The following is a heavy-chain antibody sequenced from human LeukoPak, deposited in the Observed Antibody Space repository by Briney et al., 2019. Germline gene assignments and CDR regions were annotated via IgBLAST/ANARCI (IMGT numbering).Heavy chain of an antibody. CDR3: TRDGVVVAAPSGY. CDR1: GFTFSSYA. J-gene: IGHJ4*02. V-gene: IGHV3-49*04. D-gene: IGHD2-15*01. CDR2: IRSKAYGGTT. Sequence: GGSLRLSCAASGFTFSSYAMHWVRQAPGKGLEWVGFIRSKAYGGTTEYAASVKGRFTISRDDSKSIAYLQMNSLKTEDTAVYYCTRDGVVVAAPSGYWGQGTLVTVSS.